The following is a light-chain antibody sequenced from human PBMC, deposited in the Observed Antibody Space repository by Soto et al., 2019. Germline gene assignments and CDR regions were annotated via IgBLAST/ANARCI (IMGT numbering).Light chain of an antibody. CDR2: LAY. V-gene: IGKV2-24*01. CDR1: QSLVHSDGNTY. CDR3: MQTLESRT. J-gene: IGKJ1*01. Sequence: DIVMTQTPLSSPVTLGQPASISCRSSQSLVHSDGNTYLSWLQQRPGQPPRLLINLAYNRAPGVPDRFSGTGSGTDFTLRISRVEAEDVGVYYCMQTLESRTFGQGTKVDIK.